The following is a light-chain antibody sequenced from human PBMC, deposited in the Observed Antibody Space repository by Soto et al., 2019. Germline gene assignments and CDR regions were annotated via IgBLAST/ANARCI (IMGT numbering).Light chain of an antibody. V-gene: IGKV3-15*01. Sequence: EIVMTQSPATLSVSPGERATLSCRASQSVSSNLAWYQQKPGQAPRLLIYDASSRATGIPARFSGSGSGTEFTLTISSLQSEDFALYYCQQYNNWPPGTFGPGTKVDIK. CDR1: QSVSSN. J-gene: IGKJ3*01. CDR2: DAS. CDR3: QQYNNWPPGT.